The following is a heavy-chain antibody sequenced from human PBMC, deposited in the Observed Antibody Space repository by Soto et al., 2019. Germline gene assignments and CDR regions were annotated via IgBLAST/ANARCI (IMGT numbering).Heavy chain of an antibody. CDR2: IYYSGST. CDR3: ARVRGRLLRFDP. D-gene: IGHD2-15*01. Sequence: QMQLQESGPGLVKPSQTLSLTCTVSGGSISSGDYYWSWIRQPPGKGLEWIGYIYYSGSTNYNPSRKSRATISVDTAKNQFSLKLSSVTAADTAVYYCARVRGRLLRFDPWGQGTLVTVSS. J-gene: IGHJ5*02. V-gene: IGHV4-30-4*01. CDR1: GGSISSGDYY.